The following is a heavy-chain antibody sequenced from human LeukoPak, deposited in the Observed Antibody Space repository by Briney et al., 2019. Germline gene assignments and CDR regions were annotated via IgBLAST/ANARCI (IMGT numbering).Heavy chain of an antibody. CDR1: GFTFSSYA. CDR2: ITASGGNT. D-gene: IGHD5-18*01. J-gene: IGHJ4*02. CDR3: AKGNGYSYGRYYFDY. Sequence: GGSLSLSCAASGFTFSSYAMGWVRQAPGKGLEWVSAITASGGNTYYADSVKGRFTISRDNSKNTLYLQVNSLRAEDTAVYYCAKGNGYSYGRYYFDYWGQGTLVTVSS. V-gene: IGHV3-23*01.